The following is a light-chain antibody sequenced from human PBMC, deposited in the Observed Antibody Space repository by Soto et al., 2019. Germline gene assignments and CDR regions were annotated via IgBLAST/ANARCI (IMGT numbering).Light chain of an antibody. J-gene: IGLJ3*02. CDR3: SSYTSSSTWV. Sequence: QSALTQPASVSGSPGQSITISCTGTSSDVGGYNYVSWYQQHPGKAAKLMIYEVSNRPSGVSNRFSGSKSGNTASLTISGLQAEDEADYYCSSYTSSSTWVFGRGTKLTVL. V-gene: IGLV2-14*01. CDR2: EVS. CDR1: SSDVGGYNY.